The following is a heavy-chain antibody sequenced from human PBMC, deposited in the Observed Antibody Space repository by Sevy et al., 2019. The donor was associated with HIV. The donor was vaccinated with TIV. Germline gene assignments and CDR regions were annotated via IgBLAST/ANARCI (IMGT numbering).Heavy chain of an antibody. CDR3: ARAYSSSWYRPYYFDY. CDR1: GGSISSYY. Sequence: SETLSLTCTVSGGSISSYYWSWIRQPPGKGLEWIGYIYYSGSTNYNPSLKSRVTISVDTSKNQFSLKLSSVTAADTAVYYSARAYSSSWYRPYYFDYWGQGTLVTVSS. D-gene: IGHD6-13*01. J-gene: IGHJ4*02. CDR2: IYYSGST. V-gene: IGHV4-59*01.